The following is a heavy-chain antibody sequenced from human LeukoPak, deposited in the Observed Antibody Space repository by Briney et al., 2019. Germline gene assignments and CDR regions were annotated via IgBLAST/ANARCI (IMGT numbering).Heavy chain of an antibody. J-gene: IGHJ4*02. CDR3: ARDSGRVNY. V-gene: IGHV3-7*01. Sequence: GGSLRLSCAASGFTFSSYAMSWVRQAPGKGLEWVANIKQDGSEKNYVDSVKGRFTISRDNAKNSLFLQMNSVRPEDTAVYYCARDSGRVNYWGQGTLVTVSS. CDR1: GFTFSSYA. CDR2: IKQDGSEK. D-gene: IGHD6-19*01.